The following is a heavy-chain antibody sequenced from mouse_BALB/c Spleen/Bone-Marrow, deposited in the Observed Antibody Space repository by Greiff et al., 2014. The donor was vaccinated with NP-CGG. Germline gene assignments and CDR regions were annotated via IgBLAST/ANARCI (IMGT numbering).Heavy chain of an antibody. Sequence: VQLQPSGPELMKPGASVKISCKASGYSFTSYYMHWVKQSHGKSLEWIGYIDPFNGGTSYNQKFKGKATLTVDKSSSTAYMHLSSLTSEDSAVYYCAPLSRYFDVWGAGTTVTVSS. CDR1: GYSFTSYY. D-gene: IGHD6-2*01. J-gene: IGHJ1*01. V-gene: IGHV1S135*01. CDR2: IDPFNGGT. CDR3: APLSRYFDV.